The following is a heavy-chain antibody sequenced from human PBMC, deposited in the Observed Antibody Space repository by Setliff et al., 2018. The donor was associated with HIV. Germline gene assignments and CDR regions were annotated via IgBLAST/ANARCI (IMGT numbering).Heavy chain of an antibody. D-gene: IGHD2-8*01. V-gene: IGHV1-46*01. CDR2: INPSGGTT. CDR1: GYTFTSYY. J-gene: IGHJ4*02. Sequence: SCKASGYTFTSYYMHWVRQAPGQGLEWLGIINPSGGTTNYAQKFQGRVTMTRDTSTSTLYMELSSLRSEDTAVYYCARIVALNGYPSDYWGQGTLVTVSS. CDR3: ARIVALNGYPSDY.